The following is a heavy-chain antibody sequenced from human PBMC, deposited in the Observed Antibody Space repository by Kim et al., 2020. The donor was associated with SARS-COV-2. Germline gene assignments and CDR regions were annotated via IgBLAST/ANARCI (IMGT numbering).Heavy chain of an antibody. J-gene: IGHJ4*02. Sequence: GGSLRLSCAASGFTFSNHEMNWVRQAPGKGLEWVSYXSNSGSTTYYADSVKGXFTISRDDAKSSLYLQMNSLRAEDTXIYYCTSYYYDTIADSYXGQGTLVTVSX. CDR3: TSYYYDTIADSY. V-gene: IGHV3-48*03. D-gene: IGHD3-22*01. CDR1: GFTFSNHE. CDR2: XSNSGSTT.